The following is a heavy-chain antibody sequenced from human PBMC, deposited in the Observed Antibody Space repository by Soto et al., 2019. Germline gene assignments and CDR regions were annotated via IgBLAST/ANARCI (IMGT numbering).Heavy chain of an antibody. D-gene: IGHD6-19*01. Sequence: GESLKISCKSSGYNFTNYWIGWVRQMPGKGLEWMGIIYPGDSDTRYSPSFQGQVTISADKSINTAYLQWSSLKASDTAMYYCARQTNFRGGWLDYFDYWGQGTLVTVSS. CDR1: GYNFTNYW. CDR2: IYPGDSDT. J-gene: IGHJ4*02. V-gene: IGHV5-51*01. CDR3: ARQTNFRGGWLDYFDY.